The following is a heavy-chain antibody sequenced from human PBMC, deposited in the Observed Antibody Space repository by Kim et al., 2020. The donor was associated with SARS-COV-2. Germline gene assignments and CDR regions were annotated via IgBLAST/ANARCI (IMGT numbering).Heavy chain of an antibody. V-gene: IGHV3-15*01. Sequence: GGSLRLSCAASGLRFSNAWMSWVRQAPGKGLEWIGRIKSKTDGGTIDYIAPVEGRFTISRDDSKNTLYLQINSRKTEDTAVYYCTTGTRAYWGQGTLGTVSS. CDR3: TTGTRAY. CDR2: IKSKTDGGTI. J-gene: IGHJ4*02. D-gene: IGHD3-10*01. CDR1: GLRFSNAW.